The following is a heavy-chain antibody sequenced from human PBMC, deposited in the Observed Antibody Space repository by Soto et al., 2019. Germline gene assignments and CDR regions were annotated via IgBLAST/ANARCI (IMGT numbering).Heavy chain of an antibody. CDR2: IDPSDSYT. CDR3: ARVMASPGYYYYGMDV. CDR1: GYRFTRYW. D-gene: IGHD2-8*01. V-gene: IGHV5-10-1*01. Sequence: RGESLKISGTGSGYRFTRYWISWVRQMPGKGLEWMGRIDPSDSYTNCSPSFQGHVTISADKSISTAYLQWSSLKASDTAMYYCARVMASPGYYYYGMDVWGQGTTVTVSS. J-gene: IGHJ6*02.